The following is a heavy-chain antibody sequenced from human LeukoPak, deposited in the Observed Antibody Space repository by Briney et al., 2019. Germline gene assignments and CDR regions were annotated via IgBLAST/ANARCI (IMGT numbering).Heavy chain of an antibody. CDR2: IYYSGST. V-gene: IGHV4-30-4*08. CDR3: ARVVVVVAAIDY. D-gene: IGHD2-15*01. J-gene: IGHJ4*02. CDR1: GGSSSSGDYY. Sequence: SETLSLTCTVSGGSSSSGDYYWSWIRQPPGKGLEWIGYIYYSGSTYYNPSLKSLVTISADTSKNQFSLKLSSVTAADTAVYYCARVVVVVAAIDYWGQGTLVTVSS.